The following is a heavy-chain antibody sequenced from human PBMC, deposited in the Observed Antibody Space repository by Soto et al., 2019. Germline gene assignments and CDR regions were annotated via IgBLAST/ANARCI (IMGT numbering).Heavy chain of an antibody. CDR2: IWYDGSNK. D-gene: IGHD2-15*01. J-gene: IGHJ4*02. CDR3: AREGYCSGGSCYSVPVFDY. V-gene: IGHV3-33*01. Sequence: QVQLVESGGGVVQPGRSLRLSCAASGFTFSSYGMHWVRQAPGKGLEWVAVIWYDGSNKYYADSVKGRFTIPRDNSKNTLYLQMNSLRAEDTAVYYCAREGYCSGGSCYSVPVFDYWGQGTLVTVSS. CDR1: GFTFSSYG.